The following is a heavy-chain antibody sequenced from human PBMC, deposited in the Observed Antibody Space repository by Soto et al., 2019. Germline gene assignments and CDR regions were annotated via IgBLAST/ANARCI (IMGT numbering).Heavy chain of an antibody. D-gene: IGHD3-10*01. CDR2: INHSGST. CDR3: ARGGGRTMVRGVIDYYYGMDV. V-gene: IGHV4-34*01. CDR1: GGSFSGYY. Sequence: SETLSLTCAVYGGSFSGYYWSWIRQPPGKGLEWIGEINHSGSTNYNPSLKSRVTISVDTSKNQFSLKLSSVTAADTAVYYCARGGGRTMVRGVIDYYYGMDVWGQGTTVTVSS. J-gene: IGHJ6*02.